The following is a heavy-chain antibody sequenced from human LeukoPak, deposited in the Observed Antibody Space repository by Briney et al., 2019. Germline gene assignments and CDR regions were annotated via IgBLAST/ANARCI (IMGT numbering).Heavy chain of an antibody. J-gene: IGHJ4*02. CDR2: IYASGST. V-gene: IGHV4-4*07. Sequence: SETLSLTCTVSGGSISSYYWSWIRQPAGKGLEWIGRIYASGSTNYNPSLKSRVTMSVDTSKNQFSLKLSSVTAADTAVYYCAREAITAAGRGFDYWGQGTLVTVSS. CDR1: GGSISSYY. CDR3: AREAITAAGRGFDY. D-gene: IGHD6-13*01.